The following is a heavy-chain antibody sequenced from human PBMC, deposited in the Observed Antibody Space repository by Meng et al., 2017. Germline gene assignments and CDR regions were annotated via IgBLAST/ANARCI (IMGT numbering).Heavy chain of an antibody. CDR1: GGTFSSYA. CDR3: ARGPTGGAFDI. V-gene: IGHV1-69*06. D-gene: IGHD3-16*01. CDR2: IIPIFGTA. J-gene: IGHJ3*02. Sequence: VQRVQAGAEGKKPGSSVKVSCKASGGTFSSYAISWVRQAPGQGLEWMGGIIPIFGTANYAQKFQGRVTITADKSTSTAYTELSSLRSEDTAVYYCARGPTGGAFDIWGQGTMVTVSS.